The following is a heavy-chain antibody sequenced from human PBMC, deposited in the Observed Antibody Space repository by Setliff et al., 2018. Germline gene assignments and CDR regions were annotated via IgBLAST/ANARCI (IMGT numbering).Heavy chain of an antibody. Sequence: GESLKISCKGSGYSFTSDWIGWVRQMPGKGLEWMGIIYPGDSDTRYSPSFQGQVTISADKSISTAYLQWSSLKASDTAIYYCARVGPLTGDAFDIWGQGTMVTVSS. V-gene: IGHV5-51*01. D-gene: IGHD1-26*01. CDR3: ARVGPLTGDAFDI. CDR1: GYSFTSDW. J-gene: IGHJ3*02. CDR2: IYPGDSDT.